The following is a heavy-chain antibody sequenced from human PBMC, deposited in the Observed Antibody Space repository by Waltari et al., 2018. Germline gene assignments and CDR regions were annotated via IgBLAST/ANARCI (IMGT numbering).Heavy chain of an antibody. D-gene: IGHD1-1*01. Sequence: EELLVESGGGLVQPGESLRLPCEASGFPFFDYWMTWVRQAPGKGLEWVANIETDGTEKNYVNSVKGRFTISRDNAKNSLSLQMDSLRAEDTAVYYCARLWNGPDCWGQGTLVTVSS. CDR2: IETDGTEK. J-gene: IGHJ4*02. CDR3: ARLWNGPDC. CDR1: GFPFFDYW. V-gene: IGHV3-7*03.